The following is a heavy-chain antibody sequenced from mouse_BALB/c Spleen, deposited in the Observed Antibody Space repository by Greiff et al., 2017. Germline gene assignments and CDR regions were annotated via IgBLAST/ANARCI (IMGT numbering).Heavy chain of an antibody. CDR1: GYSFTGYY. D-gene: IGHD4-1*01. J-gene: IGHJ2*01. CDR3: AREGDWDGYFDY. CDR2: INPYNGAT. V-gene: IGHV1-26*01. Sequence: EVQLQQSGPELVKPGASVKISCKASGYSFTGYYMHWVKQSHVKSLEWIGRINPYNGATSYNQNFKDKASLTVDKSSSTAYMELHSLTSEDSAVYYCAREGDWDGYFDYWGQGTTLTVSS.